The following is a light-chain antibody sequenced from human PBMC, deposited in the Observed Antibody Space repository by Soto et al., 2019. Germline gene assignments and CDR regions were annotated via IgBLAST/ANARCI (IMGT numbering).Light chain of an antibody. CDR3: QPYNNWPPT. CDR1: QRVSNN. Sequence: EIVMTQSPATLSVSPGERATLSCSASQRVSNNVAWYQQKPGQAPRLLIYDASTGAPGIPARFSGSGSGTEFNLTISSLQSEDFAVYYCQPYNNWPPTFGGGTKVDIK. V-gene: IGKV3-15*01. J-gene: IGKJ4*01. CDR2: DAS.